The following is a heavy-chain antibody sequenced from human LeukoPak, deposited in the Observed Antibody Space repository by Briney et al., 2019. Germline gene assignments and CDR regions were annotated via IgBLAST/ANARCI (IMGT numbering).Heavy chain of an antibody. CDR3: ARVLTSSGGIDY. D-gene: IGHD1-26*01. CDR2: IYYSGIT. V-gene: IGHV4-39*07. J-gene: IGHJ4*02. Sequence: PSETLSLTCTVSGGSISSSNYYWGWIRQPPGKGLEWIGNIYYSGITYYNPSLKSRVSISVDTSKNQFSLKLSSVTAADTAVYYCARVLTSSGGIDYWGQGTLVTVSS. CDR1: GGSISSSNYY.